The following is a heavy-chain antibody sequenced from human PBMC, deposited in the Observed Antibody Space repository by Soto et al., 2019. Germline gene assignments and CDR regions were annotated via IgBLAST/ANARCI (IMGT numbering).Heavy chain of an antibody. D-gene: IGHD3-22*01. CDR2: ISETGGGK. J-gene: IGHJ5*02. CDR3: AIGRRKTSGSNTWFDP. Sequence: EVQLLEPGGGLVQPGGSLRLSCEASGVTFNSSAMNWVRQAPGKGLEWVSTISETGGGKFYADSVKGRFTISRDNSKNTLYLQMHSLRADDTAVYFCAIGRRKTSGSNTWFDPWGRGTLVTVSS. CDR1: GVTFNSSA. V-gene: IGHV3-23*01.